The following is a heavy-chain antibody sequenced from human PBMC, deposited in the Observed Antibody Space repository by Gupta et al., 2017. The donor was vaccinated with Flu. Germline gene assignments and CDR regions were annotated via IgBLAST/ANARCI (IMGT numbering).Heavy chain of an antibody. V-gene: IGHV1-18*01. D-gene: IGHD3-22*01. CDR3: ARVNYYDSSGYYDGRSRDALDI. J-gene: IGHJ3*02. Sequence: QVQLVQSGAEVKTPGASVKVTCKASGSTFHSNGISWVRQAPGQGLKWMGWISAYNGNTNDAQKLQGRVTMTTDTSTSTAYMELRSLRSDDTAVYYCARVNYYDSSGYYDGRSRDALDIWGQGTMVTVSS. CDR1: GSTFHSNG. CDR2: ISAYNGNT.